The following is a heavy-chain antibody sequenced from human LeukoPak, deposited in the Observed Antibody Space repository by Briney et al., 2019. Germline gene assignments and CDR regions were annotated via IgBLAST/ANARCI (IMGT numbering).Heavy chain of an antibody. Sequence: GGSLSLSCAASGFTFSDYWMSWVRPAPGKGLEWVATIRQDGSQKYYVDSVKGRFTISRDNAKNSLYLQMNSLRGEDTAVYYCARESEHSVSQVDFDLWGQGTMVTVSS. V-gene: IGHV3-7*01. J-gene: IGHJ3*01. CDR2: IRQDGSQK. CDR1: GFTFSDYW. CDR3: ARESEHSVSQVDFDL. D-gene: IGHD2-15*01.